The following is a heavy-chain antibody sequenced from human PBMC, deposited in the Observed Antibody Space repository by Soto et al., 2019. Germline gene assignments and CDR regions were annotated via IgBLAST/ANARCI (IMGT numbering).Heavy chain of an antibody. D-gene: IGHD3-22*01. CDR1: GGTFSSYA. J-gene: IGHJ6*02. V-gene: IGHV1-69*01. CDR3: ASQESSGYYYRYYGMDV. CDR2: IIPIFGTA. Sequence: QVQLVQSGAEVKKPGSSVKVSCKASGGTFSSYAISWVRQAPGQGLEWMGGIIPIFGTANYAQKFQGRVTITADESTSTDYMELGSLRSEDKAVYYCASQESSGYYYRYYGMDVWGQGTTVTVSS.